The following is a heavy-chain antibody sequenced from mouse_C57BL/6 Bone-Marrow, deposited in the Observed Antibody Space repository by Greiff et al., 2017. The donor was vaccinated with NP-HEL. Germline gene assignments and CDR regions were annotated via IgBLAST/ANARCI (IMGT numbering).Heavy chain of an antibody. CDR1: GFKIKDYY. CDR2: IDPADGET. CDR3: AISGSDYSLCYDV. Sequence: VQLQQSGAELVKPGASVKLSCTASGFKIKDYYMSWVTQRTEQGMEWIGWIDPADGETKYAPKFPGKATIPADTASNTAYLQLSSLTSEDTAVDYCAISGSDYSLCYDVWGTGTTVTVSS. D-gene: IGHD2-4*01. J-gene: IGHJ1*03. V-gene: IGHV14-2*01.